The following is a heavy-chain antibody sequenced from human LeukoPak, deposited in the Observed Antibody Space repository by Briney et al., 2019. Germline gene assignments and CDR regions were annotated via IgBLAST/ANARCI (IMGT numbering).Heavy chain of an antibody. J-gene: IGHJ4*02. CDR2: INPNSGGT. D-gene: IGHD2-2*01. CDR3: ARDPSTKYYTDS. CDR1: GYTFTGYY. V-gene: IGHV1-2*02. Sequence: ASVKVSCKASGYTFTGYYMHWVRQAPGQGLEWMGWINPNSGGTNYAQKFQGRVTMTRDTSINTVYMDLSSLRSDDTAVYYCARDPSTKYYTDSWGQGTLVTVSS.